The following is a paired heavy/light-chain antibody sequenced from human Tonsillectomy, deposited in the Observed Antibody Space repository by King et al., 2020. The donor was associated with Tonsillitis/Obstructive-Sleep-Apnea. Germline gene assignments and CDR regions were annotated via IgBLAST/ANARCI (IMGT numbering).Light chain of an antibody. CDR2: KAS. J-gene: IGKJ2*01. V-gene: IGKV1-5*03. Sequence: DIQMTQSPSTLSASVGDRVNITCRASQSIGSWLAWYQQKAGKAPTLLIYKASSLQTGVPSRFSGSGSGTQFTLSISSLQPDDFATYYCQQSNTYSRTFGQGTKLEIK. CDR1: QSIGSW. CDR3: QQSNTYSRT.
Heavy chain of an antibody. Sequence: QVQLVQSGSELRKPGASVKISCKASGYTFTRYAINWVRQAPGQGPEWMGWINTNTESPMYAQGFTGRFVFSLDTSVTTAYLQISSLKAEDTAVYYCATDRSEYSGYEFGNWGQGTLVTVSS. D-gene: IGHD5-12*01. CDR2: INTNTESP. CDR3: ATDRSEYSGYEFGN. CDR1: GYTFTRYA. J-gene: IGHJ4*02. V-gene: IGHV7-4-1*02.